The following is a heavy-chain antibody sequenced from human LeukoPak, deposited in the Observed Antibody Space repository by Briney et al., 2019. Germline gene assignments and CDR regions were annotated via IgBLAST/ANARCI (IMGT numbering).Heavy chain of an antibody. CDR3: ASYNWNYPDY. Sequence: GGSLRLSCAASGFTFSTYYMYWVRRAQGKGLVWVSRINGDGSTTAYADSVKGRFTISRDNAKNTLYLQMNSLRAEDTAVYYCASYNWNYPDYWGQGTLVTVSS. J-gene: IGHJ4*02. V-gene: IGHV3-74*01. CDR1: GFTFSTYY. D-gene: IGHD1-7*01. CDR2: INGDGSTT.